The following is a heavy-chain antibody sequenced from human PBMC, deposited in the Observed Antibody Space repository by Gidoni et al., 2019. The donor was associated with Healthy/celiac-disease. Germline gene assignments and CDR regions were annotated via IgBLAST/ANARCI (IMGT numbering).Heavy chain of an antibody. CDR2: ISYDGSNK. D-gene: IGHD3-22*01. V-gene: IGHV3-30*18. CDR3: AKDYDSSGYYSLGYYYYGMDV. Sequence: QVQLVESGGGVVQPGRSLRLSCAASGFTFSSYGMHWVRQAPGKGLEWVAVISYDGSNKYYADSVKCRFTISRDNSKNTLYLQMNSLRAEDTAVYYCAKDYDSSGYYSLGYYYYGMDVWGQGTTVTVSS. J-gene: IGHJ6*02. CDR1: GFTFSSYG.